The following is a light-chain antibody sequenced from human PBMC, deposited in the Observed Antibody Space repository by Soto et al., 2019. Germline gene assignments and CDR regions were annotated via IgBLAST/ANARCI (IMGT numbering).Light chain of an antibody. CDR3: QQYGSSPLT. J-gene: IGKJ1*01. CDR1: QSVSSSY. Sequence: EIVLTQSPGTLSLSPGERATLSCRASQSVSSSYLAWYQQKPGQAPRLLIYGASSRATGIPDRFIGSGSGTDFTLTISRVEPEDFAVYYCQQYGSSPLTFGQGTKVDI. CDR2: GAS. V-gene: IGKV3-20*01.